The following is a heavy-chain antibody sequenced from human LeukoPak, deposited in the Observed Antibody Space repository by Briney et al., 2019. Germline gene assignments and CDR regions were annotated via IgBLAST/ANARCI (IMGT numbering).Heavy chain of an antibody. D-gene: IGHD3-22*01. CDR1: GGSISSYY. CDR3: ARQPAGYYGKTGYYPYYFDY. Sequence: TSETLSLTCTVFGGSISSYYWSWVRQPPGKGLEWIGYIFYTGSTKYGPSLNSRVTISLDTSKNQFSLKLSSVTAADTAVYYCARQPAGYYGKTGYYPYYFDYWGQGTLVTVSS. CDR2: IFYTGST. J-gene: IGHJ4*02. V-gene: IGHV4-59*08.